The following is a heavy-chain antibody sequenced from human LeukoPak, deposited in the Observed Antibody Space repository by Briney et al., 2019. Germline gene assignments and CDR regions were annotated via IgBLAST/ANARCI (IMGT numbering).Heavy chain of an antibody. CDR2: FHYSGST. Sequence: SETLSLTCTVSGDSISSNIYYWAWIRQPPGKGLEWIGSFHYSGSTYYNPSLKSRVTISLDTSKNQLSLRLSSVTAADTAVYYCARDSNSGYYQYWGQGTLVTVSS. J-gene: IGHJ4*02. D-gene: IGHD3-22*01. CDR3: ARDSNSGYYQY. V-gene: IGHV4-39*07. CDR1: GDSISSNIYY.